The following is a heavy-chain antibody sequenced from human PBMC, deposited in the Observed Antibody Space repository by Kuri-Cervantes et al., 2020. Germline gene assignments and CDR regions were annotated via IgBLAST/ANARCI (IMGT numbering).Heavy chain of an antibody. CDR1: GGSISSYY. J-gene: IGHJ3*01. CDR2: IYTSGST. Sequence: SETLSLTCTVSGGSISSYYWSWIRQPAGKGLEWIGRIYTSGSTNYNPSLNSRVTLSVDKSKNQFSLKLSSVTAAETAVYYCARNFWSATGGNAFDFWGQGTLVTVSS. V-gene: IGHV4-4*07. D-gene: IGHD3-3*01. CDR3: ARNFWSATGGNAFDF.